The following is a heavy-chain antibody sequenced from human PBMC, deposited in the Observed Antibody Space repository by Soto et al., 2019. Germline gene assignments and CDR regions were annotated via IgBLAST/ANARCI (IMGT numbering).Heavy chain of an antibody. Sequence: QVQLVQSGAEVKKPGASVKVSCKAFGYTFTNYALHWVRQAPGQRLEWMGWINAANGNRKYSQNFQGRITITSDTSATTAYMELSSLRSEDTAVYYCAKDRITMGRGVLIMHYWGQGTLVTVSS. CDR2: INAANGNR. D-gene: IGHD3-10*01. V-gene: IGHV1-3*01. CDR1: GYTFTNYA. J-gene: IGHJ4*02. CDR3: AKDRITMGRGVLIMHY.